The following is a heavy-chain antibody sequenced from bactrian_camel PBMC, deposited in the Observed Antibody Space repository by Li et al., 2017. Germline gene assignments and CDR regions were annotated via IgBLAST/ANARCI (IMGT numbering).Heavy chain of an antibody. D-gene: IGHD6*01. V-gene: IGHV3-2*01. CDR1: GFTFSTTY. J-gene: IGHJ6*01. CDR2: IYSDGSRT. CDR3: ATHSRWYILGY. Sequence: HVQLVESGGGLVQPGGSLRLSCAASGFTFSTTYMTWVRHYPGKGLEWVSSIYSDGSRTYYADSVKGRFTISRDNAKNTMYLQMNSLKSEDTALYYCATHSRWYILGYWGQGTQVTVS.